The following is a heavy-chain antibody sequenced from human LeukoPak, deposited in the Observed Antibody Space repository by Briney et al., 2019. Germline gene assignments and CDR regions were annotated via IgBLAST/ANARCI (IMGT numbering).Heavy chain of an antibody. Sequence: GGSLRLSCAASGFTLSSYAMSWVRQAPGKGLEWVSAISGSGGSTYYADSVKGRFTISRDNSKNTLYLQMNSLRAEDTAVYYCAKVAGYCDSSGYNQHWGQGTLVTVSS. CDR1: GFTLSSYA. CDR2: ISGSGGST. J-gene: IGHJ4*02. V-gene: IGHV3-23*01. D-gene: IGHD3-22*01. CDR3: AKVAGYCDSSGYNQH.